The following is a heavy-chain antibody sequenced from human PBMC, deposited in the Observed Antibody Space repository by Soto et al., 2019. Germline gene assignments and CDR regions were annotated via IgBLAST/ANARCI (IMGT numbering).Heavy chain of an antibody. CDR2: IKQDGSEK. D-gene: IGHD6-13*01. Sequence: GGSLRLSCAASGFTFSSYWMSWVRQAPGKGLEWVANIKQDGSEKYYVDSVKGRFTISRDNAKNSLYLQMNSLRAEDTAVYYCARDLGEQQLVFDYWGQGTLVTVSS. CDR3: ARDLGEQQLVFDY. J-gene: IGHJ4*02. CDR1: GFTFSSYW. V-gene: IGHV3-7*05.